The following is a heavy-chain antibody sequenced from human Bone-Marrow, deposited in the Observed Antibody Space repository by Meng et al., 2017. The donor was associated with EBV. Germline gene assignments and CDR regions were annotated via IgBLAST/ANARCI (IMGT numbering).Heavy chain of an antibody. CDR2: ISGSGGST. D-gene: IGHD3-22*01. J-gene: IGHJ4*02. V-gene: IGHV3-23*01. CDR1: GLTFSSYA. Sequence: VHLLGSGGGLVLPGGSLRRSCAASGLTFSSYAMSWVRQPPGKGLEWVSAISGSGGSTYYADSVKGRFTISRDNSKNTLYLQMNSLRAEDTAVYYCATLDSSGYYSDYWGQGTLVTVSS. CDR3: ATLDSSGYYSDY.